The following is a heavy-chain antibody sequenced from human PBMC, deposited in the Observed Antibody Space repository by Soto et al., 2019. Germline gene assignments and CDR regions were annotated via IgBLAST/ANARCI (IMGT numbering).Heavy chain of an antibody. CDR3: ARDIHADFTHYFDH. V-gene: IGHV4-59*01. D-gene: IGHD2-15*01. CDR2: TSYTAST. CDR1: GGSITSYH. J-gene: IGHJ4*02. Sequence: PAEALSPTCSVSGGSITSYHWSWIRQFPGKGLEWIAYTSYTASTNYSPSLKSRVTISIDKSRSHASLQLTTMTAADTAVYYSARDIHADFTHYFDHWGQGTPVPVSS.